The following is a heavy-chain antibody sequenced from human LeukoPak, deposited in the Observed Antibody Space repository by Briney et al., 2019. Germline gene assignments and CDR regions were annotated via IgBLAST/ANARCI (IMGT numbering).Heavy chain of an antibody. V-gene: IGHV3-7*01. CDR2: IKQDESEK. CDR3: ARPSLNSGSYFDC. D-gene: IGHD1-26*01. CDR1: GFTFSTYW. Sequence: PGESLRLSCAASGFTFSTYWMSWVRQTPEKGLEWVANIKQDESEKYYVDSVKGRFTISRDNARNSLYLQMNSLRAEDTAVYYCARPSLNSGSYFDCWGQGILVTVSS. J-gene: IGHJ4*02.